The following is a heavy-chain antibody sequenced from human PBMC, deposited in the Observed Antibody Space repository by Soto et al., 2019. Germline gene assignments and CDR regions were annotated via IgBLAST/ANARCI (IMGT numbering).Heavy chain of an antibody. CDR1: GGPFSDYSHF. J-gene: IGHJ6*02. D-gene: IGHD3-3*01. V-gene: IGHV4-34*01. Sequence: SETLSLTCAVYGGPFSDYSHFWGWIRQPPGKGLEWIGEIDYSGSTNYNPSLKSRVTISIDTSKNQFSLKVNSVSAADTAVYYCARWKFDVFTMRSYYYGMDVWGQGTTVTVPS. CDR3: ARWKFDVFTMRSYYYGMDV. CDR2: IDYSGST.